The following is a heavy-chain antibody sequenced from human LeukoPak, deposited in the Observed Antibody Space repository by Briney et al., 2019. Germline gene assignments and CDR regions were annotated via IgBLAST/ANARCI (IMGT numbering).Heavy chain of an antibody. J-gene: IGHJ4*02. CDR3: ARLTHDYVWGSYRGRFDY. CDR2: ISYDGSNK. Sequence: GGSLRLSCAASGFALSSYAMHWVRQAPGKGLEWEAVISYDGSNKYYADSVKGRFTISRDNSKNTLYLQMNSLRAEDTAVYYCARLTHDYVWGSYRGRFDYWGQGTLVTVSS. D-gene: IGHD3-16*02. V-gene: IGHV3-30*04. CDR1: GFALSSYA.